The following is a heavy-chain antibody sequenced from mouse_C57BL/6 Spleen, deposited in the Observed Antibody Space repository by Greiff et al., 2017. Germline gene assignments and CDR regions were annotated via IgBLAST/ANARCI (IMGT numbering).Heavy chain of an antibody. V-gene: IGHV1-18*01. CDR2: INPNNGGT. CDR1: GYTFTDYN. J-gene: IGHJ4*01. D-gene: IGHD2-4*01. Sequence: EVQLQESGPELVKPGASVKIPCKASGYTFTDYNMDWVKQSHGKSLEWIGDINPNNGGTIYNQKFMGKATLTVDKSSRTAYMELRSLPSEDTSVYYCARWDYDYDGGYAMDYWGQGTSVTVSS. CDR3: ARWDYDYDGGYAMDY.